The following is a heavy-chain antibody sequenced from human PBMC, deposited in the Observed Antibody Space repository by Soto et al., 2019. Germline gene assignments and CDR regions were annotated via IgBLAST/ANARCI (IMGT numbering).Heavy chain of an antibody. Sequence: QVRLEESGGGVVQPGRSLRLSCEGSGFIFNNYAMHWVRQAPGKGLEWVAVISYDGYNQYYAVSVKGRFTISRDNSKKTLYPQINSRRGEDTAMYYCASDSSGKSSAYYYGMDVWGQGTTVTVSS. V-gene: IGHV3-30*04. CDR1: GFIFNNYA. CDR2: ISYDGYNQ. D-gene: IGHD3-22*01. CDR3: ASDSSGKSSAYYYGMDV. J-gene: IGHJ6*02.